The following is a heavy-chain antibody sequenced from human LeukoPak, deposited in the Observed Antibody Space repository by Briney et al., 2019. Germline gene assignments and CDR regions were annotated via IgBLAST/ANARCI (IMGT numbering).Heavy chain of an antibody. V-gene: IGHV3-21*01. J-gene: IGHJ4*02. CDR2: ISGSSYYI. CDR3: AKVWAGYSYTFDY. D-gene: IGHD5-18*01. CDR1: GFTFSSYT. Sequence: PGGSLRLSCVASGFTFSSYTMNWVRQTPGKGLEWVSSISGSSYYIYYADSVRGRFTISRDNSKNTLYLQMNSLRAEDTAVYYCAKVWAGYSYTFDYWGQGALVTVSS.